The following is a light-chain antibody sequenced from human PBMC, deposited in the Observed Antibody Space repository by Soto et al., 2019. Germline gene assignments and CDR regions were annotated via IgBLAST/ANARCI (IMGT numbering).Light chain of an antibody. CDR1: QSLLHSNGYNY. CDR2: LGS. V-gene: IGKV2-28*01. Sequence: DIVMTQSPLSLPVTPGEPASISCRSSQSLLHSNGYNYLDWYLQKPGQSPQLLIYLGSNRASGVPDRFSGSGLGTDFTLKISRVEAEDVGLYYCMQALQTPLTFGQGTRLEIK. CDR3: MQALQTPLT. J-gene: IGKJ5*01.